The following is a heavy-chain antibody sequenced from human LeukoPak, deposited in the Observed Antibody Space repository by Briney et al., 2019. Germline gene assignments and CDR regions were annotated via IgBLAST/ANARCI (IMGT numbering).Heavy chain of an antibody. V-gene: IGHV1-2*04. Sequence: ASVKVSCKASGYTFTGYYMHWVRQAPGQGLEWMGWINPNSGGTNYAQKFQGWVTMTRDTSISTAYMELSRLRSDDTAVYYCARGGFLVVLMVYAPMGDYWGRGTLVTVSS. CDR3: ARGGFLVVLMVYAPMGDY. CDR2: INPNSGGT. J-gene: IGHJ4*02. D-gene: IGHD2-8*01. CDR1: GYTFTGYY.